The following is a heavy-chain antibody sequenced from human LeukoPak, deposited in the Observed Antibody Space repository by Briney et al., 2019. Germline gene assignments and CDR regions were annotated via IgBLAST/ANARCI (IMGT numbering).Heavy chain of an antibody. V-gene: IGHV1-8*02. CDR1: GYTFTDYG. CDR3: ARAGAVVDNWFDP. Sequence: ASVKVSCKASGYTFTDYGINWVRQATGQGLEWMGWMNPNSGNTGYAQKFQGRVTMTRNTSISTAYMELSSLRSEDMAVYYCARAGAVVDNWFDPWGQGTLVTVSS. CDR2: MNPNSGNT. D-gene: IGHD2-15*01. J-gene: IGHJ5*02.